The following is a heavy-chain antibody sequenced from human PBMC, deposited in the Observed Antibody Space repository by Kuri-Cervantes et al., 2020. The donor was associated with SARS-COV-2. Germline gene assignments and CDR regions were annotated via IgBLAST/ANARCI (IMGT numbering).Heavy chain of an antibody. CDR1: GFTFSSYE. D-gene: IGHD4-17*01. V-gene: IGHV3-48*03. J-gene: IGHJ4*02. Sequence: GGSLRLSCAASGFTFSSYEMNWVRQAPGKGLDWVSYISSSCSTIYYADSVKGRFTISRDNAKNSLYQQMNSLRAEDTAVYYCARAPTVTLDYWGQGTMVTVSS. CDR3: ARAPTVTLDY. CDR2: ISSSCSTI.